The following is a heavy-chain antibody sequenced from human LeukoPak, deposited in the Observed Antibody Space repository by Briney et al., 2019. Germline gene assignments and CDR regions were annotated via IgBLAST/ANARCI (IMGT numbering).Heavy chain of an antibody. J-gene: IGHJ6*03. Sequence: GSLRLSCAASGFTFSRNWMSWVRQAPGKGLEWVANIKEDGSEKYYVDSVKGRLTISRDNAKNSLYLQMNSLRAEDTAVYYCARVTTIFGVLKYYYYMDVWGKGTTVTVSS. CDR1: GFTFSRNW. V-gene: IGHV3-7*01. D-gene: IGHD3-3*01. CDR3: ARVTTIFGVLKYYYYMDV. CDR2: IKEDGSEK.